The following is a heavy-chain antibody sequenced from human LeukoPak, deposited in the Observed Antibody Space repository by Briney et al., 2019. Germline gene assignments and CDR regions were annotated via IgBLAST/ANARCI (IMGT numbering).Heavy chain of an antibody. V-gene: IGHV4-61*02. CDR1: GGSISSGSYY. CDR3: ARQSAHYDILTGFDY. CDR2: IYTSGST. D-gene: IGHD3-9*01. Sequence: SQTLSLTCTVSGGSISSGSYYWRWIRQPAGKGLEWIGRIYTSGSTNYNPSLKSRVTISVDTSKNQFSLKLSSVTAADTAVYYCARQSAHYDILTGFDYWGQGTLVTVSS. J-gene: IGHJ4*02.